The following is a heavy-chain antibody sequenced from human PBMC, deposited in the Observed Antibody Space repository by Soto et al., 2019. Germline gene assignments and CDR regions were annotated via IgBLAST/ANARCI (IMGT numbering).Heavy chain of an antibody. Sequence: EVQLVESGGGLVQPGGSLRLSCAASGFTVSSHYMSWVRQAPGKGLEWVSVIYSGGSTYYTDSVKGRFTISRDNSKNTLFLQMNRLRGEDTAVYYCARDYYGGNSRYFDLWGRGTLVTVSS. D-gene: IGHD2-21*02. J-gene: IGHJ2*01. CDR3: ARDYYGGNSRYFDL. V-gene: IGHV3-66*01. CDR1: GFTVSSHY. CDR2: IYSGGST.